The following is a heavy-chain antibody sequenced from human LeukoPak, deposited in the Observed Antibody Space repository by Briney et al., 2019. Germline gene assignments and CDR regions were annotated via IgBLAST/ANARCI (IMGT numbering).Heavy chain of an antibody. D-gene: IGHD3-22*01. CDR1: GYSISSGYY. CDR3: ARDDYHYDTPSRAFDN. CDR2: IYHSGGT. Sequence: PSETLSLTCTVSGYSISSGYYWGWIRPPPGRGLEWIGSIYHSGGTYYKPSLKSRVTISLDTSKNQFSLMLTSVTAADTAVYYCARDDYHYDTPSRAFDNWGQGTMVTVSS. V-gene: IGHV4-38-2*02. J-gene: IGHJ3*02.